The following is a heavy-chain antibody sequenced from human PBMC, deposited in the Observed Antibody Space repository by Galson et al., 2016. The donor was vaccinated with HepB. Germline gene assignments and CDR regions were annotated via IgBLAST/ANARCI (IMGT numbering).Heavy chain of an antibody. CDR2: TYPGDSDT. CDR1: GYDFTKYW. D-gene: IGHD3-22*01. V-gene: IGHV5-51*01. Sequence: QSGAEVKKPGESLKISCRASGYDFTKYWIVWVRQMPGKGLEWMGTTYPGDSDTRYSPSFQGQVTISADKSISTAYLQWSSLKASDTAIYYCARHPIIGRGKEDDSSIHYYVFDYWGQGALVTVSS. CDR3: ARHPIIGRGKEDDSSIHYYVFDY. J-gene: IGHJ4*02.